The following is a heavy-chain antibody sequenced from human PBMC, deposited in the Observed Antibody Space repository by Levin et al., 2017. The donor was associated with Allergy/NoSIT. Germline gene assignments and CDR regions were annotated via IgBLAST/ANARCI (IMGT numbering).Heavy chain of an antibody. J-gene: IGHJ4*02. V-gene: IGHV3-30*18. Sequence: LSLTCAASGFTFSSYGMHWVRQAPGKGLEWVAVISYDGSNKYYADTVKGRFTISRDNSKNTLYLQMNSLRAEDTAVYYCAKVPGRFLEPLYKAYFDYWGQGTLVTVSS. CDR2: ISYDGSNK. CDR1: GFTFSSYG. D-gene: IGHD3-3*01. CDR3: AKVPGRFLEPLYKAYFDY.